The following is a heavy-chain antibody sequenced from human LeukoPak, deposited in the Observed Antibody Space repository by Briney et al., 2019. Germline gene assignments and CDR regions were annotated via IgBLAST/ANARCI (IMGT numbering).Heavy chain of an antibody. V-gene: IGHV3-23*01. CDR3: AKLPAYYYDSSVI. Sequence: PGGSLRLSCAASGFTFSSYAMTWVRQAPGKGLEWVSAISGSGGNTYHADSVKGRLTISRDNSKNTVYLQMNSLRAEDTAVYYCAKLPAYYYDSSVIWGQGTLVTVSS. D-gene: IGHD3-22*01. CDR1: GFTFSSYA. CDR2: ISGSGGNT. J-gene: IGHJ4*02.